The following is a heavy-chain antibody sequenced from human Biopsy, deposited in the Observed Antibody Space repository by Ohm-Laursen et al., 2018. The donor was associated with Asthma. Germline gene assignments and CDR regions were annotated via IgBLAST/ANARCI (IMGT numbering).Heavy chain of an antibody. CDR3: ARARETTNYGDSDFDI. Sequence: SVKVSCTASGFSFDNYFMHWVRQAPGQGLEWMGIINPIGAGTRYAEKFRGRLIVTRDASTRTAFMDLRSLRSDDSAIYFCARARETTNYGDSDFDIWGQGTLITVSS. D-gene: IGHD2-8*01. V-gene: IGHV1-46*02. CDR1: GFSFDNYF. J-gene: IGHJ4*02. CDR2: INPIGAGT.